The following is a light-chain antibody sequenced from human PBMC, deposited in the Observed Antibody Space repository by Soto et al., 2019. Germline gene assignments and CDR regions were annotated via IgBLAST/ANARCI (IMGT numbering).Light chain of an antibody. Sequence: DIQMTQSPSTLSASIGDRVTITCRASQSFNSWLAWYQQKPGKDPKLLIYKASNLESGVPSRFSGSGSGTEFTLTISSLQHDYYATYYCQQYIDYFTFGGGTTVEIK. CDR2: KAS. CDR3: QQYIDYFT. J-gene: IGKJ4*01. CDR1: QSFNSW. V-gene: IGKV1-5*03.